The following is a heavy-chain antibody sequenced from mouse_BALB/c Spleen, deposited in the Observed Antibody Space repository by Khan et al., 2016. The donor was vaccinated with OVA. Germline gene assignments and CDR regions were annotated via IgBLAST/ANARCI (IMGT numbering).Heavy chain of an antibody. V-gene: IGHV1S137*01. CDR3: ASDYGSSYRYFDV. D-gene: IGHD1-1*01. CDR1: GYTFTDYA. J-gene: IGHJ1*01. Sequence: VQLQQSGAELVRPGVSVKISCKGSGYTFTDYAMHWVQQSHAKSLEWIGVISTYYGDANYNQKFKGKATMTVDKSSSTAYMELGRLTSEDSASYYCASDYGSSYRYFDVWGAGTTVTVSS. CDR2: ISTYYGDA.